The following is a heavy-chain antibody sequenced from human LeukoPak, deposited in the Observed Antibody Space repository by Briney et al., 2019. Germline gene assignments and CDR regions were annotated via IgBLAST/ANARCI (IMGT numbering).Heavy chain of an antibody. D-gene: IGHD3-22*01. Sequence: PGGSLRLSYAASGFSFSNYAISWVREAPGKGLECISAISGSGGTTFYADSVKGRFTISRDNSKNTLYLQMSSLRAEDTAVYSCAKNYDSSGYHVGFDPWGQGTLVTVSS. CDR1: GFSFSNYA. V-gene: IGHV3-23*01. CDR3: AKNYDSSGYHVGFDP. CDR2: ISGSGGTT. J-gene: IGHJ5*02.